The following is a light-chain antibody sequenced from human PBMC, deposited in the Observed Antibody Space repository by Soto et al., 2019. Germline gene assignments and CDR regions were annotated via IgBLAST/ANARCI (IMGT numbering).Light chain of an antibody. Sequence: DIPMTQSPSSLSASVGDRVTITCQASQDISNYLNWYQQKPGKAPKLLIYDASNLETGVPSRFSGSGSGTDFTFTIISLQPEDIATYYCQQYDNLLFTFGPGTKVDIK. CDR2: DAS. V-gene: IGKV1-33*01. CDR1: QDISNY. CDR3: QQYDNLLFT. J-gene: IGKJ3*01.